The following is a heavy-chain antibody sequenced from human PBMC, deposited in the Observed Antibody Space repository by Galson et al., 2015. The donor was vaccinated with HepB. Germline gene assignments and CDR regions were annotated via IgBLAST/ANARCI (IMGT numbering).Heavy chain of an antibody. J-gene: IGHJ6*02. D-gene: IGHD6-19*01. CDR2: TYYRSKWYN. Sequence: LEWLGRTYYRSKWYNDYAVSVKSRITISPDTSKNQFSLQLNSVAPEDTAVYYCAREAKFLYSSGWYDQMNYYYYGMDVWGQGTTVTVSS. V-gene: IGHV6-1*01. CDR3: AREAKFLYSSGWYDQMNYYYYGMDV.